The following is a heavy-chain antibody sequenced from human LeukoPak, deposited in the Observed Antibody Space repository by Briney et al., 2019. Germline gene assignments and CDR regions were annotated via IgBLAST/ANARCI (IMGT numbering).Heavy chain of an antibody. CDR3: AKDYSSGSPEYFHH. D-gene: IGHD3-10*01. CDR2: IRGSGHST. V-gene: IGHV3-23*01. J-gene: IGHJ1*01. Sequence: GGSLRLSCAASGFTFSSHAMSWVRQAPGKGLEWVSSIRGSGHSTYYADSVKGRFTISRDNSKNTLYLQMNSLRAEDTAVYYCAKDYSSGSPEYFHHWGQGTLVTVSS. CDR1: GFTFSSHA.